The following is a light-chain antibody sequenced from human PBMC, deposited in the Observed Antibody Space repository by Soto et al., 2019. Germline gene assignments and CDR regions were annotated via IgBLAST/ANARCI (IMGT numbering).Light chain of an antibody. CDR3: QQYHNWPPIT. J-gene: IGKJ5*01. Sequence: ETLITHSPANLSLSRVDTATLSCRARQSISNNLAWYQQKLGQAPRLLIYGASTRATGIPARFSGSGSGTEFTLTISSLQSEDFAVYYCQQYHNWPPITFGQGTRLEIK. V-gene: IGKV3D-15*01. CDR2: GAS. CDR1: QSISNN.